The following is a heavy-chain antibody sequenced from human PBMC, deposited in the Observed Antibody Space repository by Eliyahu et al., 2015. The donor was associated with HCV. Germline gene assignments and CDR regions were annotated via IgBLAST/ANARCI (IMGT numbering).Heavy chain of an antibody. CDR1: GFXFDDYA. Sequence: EVQLVESGGGLVQPGRSLRLSCAASGFXFDDYAMHWVRQAPGKGLEWVSGISWNSGSIGYADSVKGRFTISRDNAKNSLYLQMNSLRAEDTALYYCAKDLFSGWYRDPIDAFDIWGQGTMVTVSS. CDR2: ISWNSGSI. V-gene: IGHV3-9*01. D-gene: IGHD6-19*01. J-gene: IGHJ3*02. CDR3: AKDLFSGWYRDPIDAFDI.